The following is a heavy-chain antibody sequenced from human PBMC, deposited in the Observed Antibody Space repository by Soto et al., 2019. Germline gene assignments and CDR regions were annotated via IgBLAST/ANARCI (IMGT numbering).Heavy chain of an antibody. CDR3: ARIRGGYDIYYYGMDV. J-gene: IGHJ6*02. V-gene: IGHV2-70*11. CDR2: IDWDDDK. Sequence: SGPTLVNPTQTLTLTCTFSGFSLSTSGMCVSWIRQPPGKALEWLARIDWDDDKYYSTSLKTRLTISKDTSKNQVVLTMTNMDPVDTATYYCARIRGGYDIYYYGMDVWGPGTTVTVSS. D-gene: IGHD5-12*01. CDR1: GFSLSTSGMC.